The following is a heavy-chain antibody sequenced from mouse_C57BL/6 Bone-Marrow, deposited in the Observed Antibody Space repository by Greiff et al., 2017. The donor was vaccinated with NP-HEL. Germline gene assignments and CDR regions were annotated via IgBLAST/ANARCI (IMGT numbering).Heavy chain of an antibody. V-gene: IGHV1-81*01. CDR2: IYPRSGNT. D-gene: IGHD2-14*01. J-gene: IGHJ1*03. CDR3: ARVLRGYFDV. Sequence: QVQLQQSGAELARPGASVKLSCKASGYTFTSYGISWVKQRTGQGLEWIGEIYPRSGNTYYNEKFKGKATLTADKSSSTAYMVLRSLTSEDSAVYFCARVLRGYFDVWGTGTTVTVSS. CDR1: GYTFTSYG.